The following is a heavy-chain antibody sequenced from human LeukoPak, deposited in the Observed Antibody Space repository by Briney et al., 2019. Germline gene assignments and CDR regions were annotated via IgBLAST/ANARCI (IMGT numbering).Heavy chain of an antibody. V-gene: IGHV4-59*01. CDR2: IYYSGSI. D-gene: IGHD3-22*01. Sequence: SETLSLTCTVSSASISGYYWSWIRQPPGKGLEWIGDIYYSGSIKYNPSLKSRVTMSVDTSKDQFSLKLSSVTAADTAIYYCARENPSGYYNRPIDYWGQGTLVTVSS. J-gene: IGHJ4*02. CDR3: ARENPSGYYNRPIDY. CDR1: SASISGYY.